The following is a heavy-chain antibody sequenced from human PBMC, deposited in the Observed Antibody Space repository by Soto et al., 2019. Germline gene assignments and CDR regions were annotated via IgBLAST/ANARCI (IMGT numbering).Heavy chain of an antibody. Sequence: SETLSLTCTVASDSISSYYWSWIRQPPGKRLEWIGYISYSGSTDYNPSLKSRVTISGDTSKNQFSLKVSSVTAADTAVYYCARGTSWQLPFDYWGQGTLVTVSS. CDR1: SDSISSYY. J-gene: IGHJ4*02. V-gene: IGHV4-59*01. CDR3: ARGTSWQLPFDY. CDR2: ISYSGST. D-gene: IGHD6-13*01.